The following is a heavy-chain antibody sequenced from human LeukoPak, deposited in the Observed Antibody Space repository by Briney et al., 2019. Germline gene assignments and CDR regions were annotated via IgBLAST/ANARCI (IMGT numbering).Heavy chain of an antibody. CDR3: ARALPSYSSSWYGGFSVGGFDY. CDR1: GFTLSSYA. CDR2: ISGRGGRT. V-gene: IGHV3-23*01. J-gene: IGHJ4*02. Sequence: RGGPLRLSCAASGFTLSSYAMSWVRQAPGKGLEWVSAISGRGGRTYYADSVKGRFTISRDNAKNSLYLQMNSLRAEDTAVYYCARALPSYSSSWYGGFSVGGFDYWGQGTLVTVSS. D-gene: IGHD6-13*01.